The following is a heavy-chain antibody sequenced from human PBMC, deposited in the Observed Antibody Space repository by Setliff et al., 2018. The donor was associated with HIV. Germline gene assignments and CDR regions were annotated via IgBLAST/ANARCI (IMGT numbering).Heavy chain of an antibody. CDR3: ARAAAGNTGPFDL. J-gene: IGHJ4*02. CDR1: DSGTYY. Sequence: SETLSLTCTVSDSGTYYWSWIRQPAGKGLEWIGRVSSRGDTNYNPSLKSRVTMSVDTSKNQFSLKLTSVTASDTAVYYCARAAAGNTGPFDLWGQGSPVTGSS. CDR2: VSSRGDT. V-gene: IGHV4-4*07. D-gene: IGHD4-17*01.